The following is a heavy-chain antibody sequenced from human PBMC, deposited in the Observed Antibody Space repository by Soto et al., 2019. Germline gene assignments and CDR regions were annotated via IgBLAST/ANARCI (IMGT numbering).Heavy chain of an antibody. J-gene: IGHJ6*03. CDR2: ISWNSGSI. V-gene: IGHV3-9*01. D-gene: IGHD3-16*01. Sequence: GGSLRLSCAASGFAFDDYAMHWVRQAPGKGLEWVSGISWNSGSIGYADSVKGRFTISRDKAKNSLYLQMNSLRAEDTALYYCAKDLAFLSHYYYYYMDVWGKGTTVTVSS. CDR3: AKDLAFLSHYYYYYMDV. CDR1: GFAFDDYA.